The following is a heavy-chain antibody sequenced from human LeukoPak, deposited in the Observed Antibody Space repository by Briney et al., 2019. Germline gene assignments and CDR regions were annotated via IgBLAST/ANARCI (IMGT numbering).Heavy chain of an antibody. CDR1: GGSISSSSYY. CDR3: ARGSGLLWFGES. V-gene: IGHV4-39*01. Sequence: SETLSLTCTVSGGSISSSSYYWGWIRQPPGKGLEWIGSIYYSGSTYYNPSLKSRVTISVDTSKNQFSLKLSSVTAADTAVYYCARGSGLLWFGESWGQGTLVTVSS. CDR2: IYYSGST. J-gene: IGHJ5*02. D-gene: IGHD3-10*01.